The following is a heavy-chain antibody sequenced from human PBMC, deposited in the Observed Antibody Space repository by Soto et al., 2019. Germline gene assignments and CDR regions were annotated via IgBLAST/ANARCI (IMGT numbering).Heavy chain of an antibody. Sequence: EVQLLESGGGLVSPGGSLRLSCATSGFTFSAYSMDWVRQAPGKGLEWVSSINPNSRYMFYADSVRGRFTIFRDYAENSLHLQMNGLGVEDTGVYYCARHETWLTGDGFEIWGQGTLVTVSS. J-gene: IGHJ3*02. CDR3: ARHETWLTGDGFEI. V-gene: IGHV3-21*01. CDR2: INPNSRYM. CDR1: GFTFSAYS. D-gene: IGHD7-27*01.